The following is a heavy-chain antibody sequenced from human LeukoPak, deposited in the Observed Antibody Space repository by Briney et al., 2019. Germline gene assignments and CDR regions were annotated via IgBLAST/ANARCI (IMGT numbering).Heavy chain of an antibody. V-gene: IGHV3-30*19. CDR1: GFTFSSYG. Sequence: GGSLRLSCVTSGFTFSSYGMHWVRQAPGRGLEWVAGISYDGSNKYYADSVKGRFTISRDNSKNTLYLQMNSLRAEDTAVYFCAKDVRVVAYFDYWGQGTLVTVSS. J-gene: IGHJ4*02. CDR3: AKDVRVVAYFDY. D-gene: IGHD5-12*01. CDR2: ISYDGSNK.